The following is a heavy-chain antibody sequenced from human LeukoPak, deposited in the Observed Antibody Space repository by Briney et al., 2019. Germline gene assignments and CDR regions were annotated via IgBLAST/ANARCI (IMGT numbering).Heavy chain of an antibody. CDR1: GFTFSSYA. CDR2: ISYDGNNK. J-gene: IGHJ4*02. D-gene: IGHD3-22*01. Sequence: QPGGSLRLSCAASGFTFSSYAMHWVRQAPGKGLEWVAFISYDGNNKYYADSVKGRFTISRDNYKNTLYLQMDSLRPEDTALYYCAREETPYFDSRGYYPDYWGQGTLVTVSS. V-gene: IGHV3-30-3*01. CDR3: AREETPYFDSRGYYPDY.